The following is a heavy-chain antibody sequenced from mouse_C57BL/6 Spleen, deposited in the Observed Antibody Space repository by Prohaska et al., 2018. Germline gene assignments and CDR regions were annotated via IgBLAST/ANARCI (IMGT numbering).Heavy chain of an antibody. CDR3: ATSTGTWYFDV. J-gene: IGHJ1*03. Sequence: QVQLQQPGAELVKPGASVKLSCKASGYTFTSYWMQWVKQRPGQGLEWIGEIDPSDSYTNYNQKFKGKATLTVDTSSSTAYMQLSSLTSEDSAVYYCATSTGTWYFDVWGTGTTVTVSS. V-gene: IGHV1-50*01. D-gene: IGHD4-1*02. CDR2: IDPSDSYT. CDR1: GYTFTSYW.